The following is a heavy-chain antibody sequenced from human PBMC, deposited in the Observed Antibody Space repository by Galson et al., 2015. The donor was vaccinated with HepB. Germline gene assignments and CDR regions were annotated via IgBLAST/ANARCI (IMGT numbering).Heavy chain of an antibody. J-gene: IGHJ4*02. V-gene: IGHV1-18*01. CDR2: ISAYNGNT. CDR3: ARGGVATIGGPTFDY. CDR1: GYTFTTYG. D-gene: IGHD5-24*01. Sequence: SVKVSCKASGYTFTTYGVSWVRQAPGQGLERMGRISAYNGNTDYAQKLQGRVTMTTDTSTSTAYMELRSLRSDDTAIYYCARGGVATIGGPTFDYWGQGTLVTVSS.